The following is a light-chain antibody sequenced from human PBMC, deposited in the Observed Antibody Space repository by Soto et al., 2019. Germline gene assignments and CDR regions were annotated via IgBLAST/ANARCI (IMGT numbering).Light chain of an antibody. Sequence: EIVLTQSPGTLSLSPGERATLSCRASQSLTSSYLAWYQQKPGQSPRLLKYGSSSRATGIPDRFSGSGSETAFTLTISRLEPEDFAVYYCQQYGSPPWTFGQGTKVEIK. V-gene: IGKV3-20*01. CDR1: QSLTSSY. CDR2: GSS. J-gene: IGKJ1*01. CDR3: QQYGSPPWT.